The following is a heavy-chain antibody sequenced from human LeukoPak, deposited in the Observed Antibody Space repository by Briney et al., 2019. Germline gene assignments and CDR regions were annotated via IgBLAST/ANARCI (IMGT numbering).Heavy chain of an antibody. D-gene: IGHD7-27*01. V-gene: IGHV4-39*01. CDR1: GGSISSSSYY. CDR2: IYYSGST. Sequence: SETLSLTCTVSGGSISSSSYYWGWIRQPPGKGLEWIGSIYYSGSTYYNPPLKSRVTISVDTSKNQFSLKLSSVTAADTAVYYCASPELGTLYFDYWGQGTLVTVSS. CDR3: ASPELGTLYFDY. J-gene: IGHJ4*02.